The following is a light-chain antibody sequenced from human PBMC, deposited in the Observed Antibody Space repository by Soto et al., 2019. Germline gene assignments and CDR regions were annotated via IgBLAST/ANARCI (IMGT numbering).Light chain of an antibody. CDR2: AAS. CDR3: QQSYSTLFT. J-gene: IGKJ3*01. CDR1: QDISSY. Sequence: DIQMTQSPSSLSASVGDSVTITCRASQDISSYLNWYQQKPWKAPKLLIYAASTLHSGVPSRFSGSESGTDFTLTISSLQPEDFATYSCQQSYSTLFTFGPGTKVDFK. V-gene: IGKV1-39*01.